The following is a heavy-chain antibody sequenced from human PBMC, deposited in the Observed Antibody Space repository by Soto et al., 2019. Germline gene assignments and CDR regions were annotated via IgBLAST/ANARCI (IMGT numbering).Heavy chain of an antibody. J-gene: IGHJ5*02. D-gene: IGHD3-16*01. CDR3: ARMATFGSLNWFDP. Sequence: GASVKVSCKASGYIFTSNDVSWVRQATGQGLEWMGWMNPGSGDTGYAQKFQGRVTMTRDISIATAYMELSSLRSDDTAIYYCARMATFGSLNWFDPWGQGTLVT. CDR2: MNPGSGDT. V-gene: IGHV1-8*01. CDR1: GYIFTSND.